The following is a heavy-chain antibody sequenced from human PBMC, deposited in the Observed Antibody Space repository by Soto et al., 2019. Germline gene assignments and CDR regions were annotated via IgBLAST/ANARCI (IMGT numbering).Heavy chain of an antibody. CDR1: GGTFNTYA. Sequence: QVQLVQSGVEMKKPGSSVKVSCQSSGGTFNTYAMNWVRQAPGQGPEWMGDISPMFGAANYAPKFQGRVTTTSDESTGTSYMQLSSLTTEDTALYFCARGVQVRAPAFVYGGQGTLVTVSS. D-gene: IGHD3-10*01. J-gene: IGHJ4*02. CDR3: ARGVQVRAPAFVY. CDR2: ISPMFGAA. V-gene: IGHV1-69*19.